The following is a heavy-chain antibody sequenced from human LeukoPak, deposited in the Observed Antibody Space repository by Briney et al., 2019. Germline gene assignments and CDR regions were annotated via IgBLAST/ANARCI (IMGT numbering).Heavy chain of an antibody. J-gene: IGHJ4*02. CDR2: INPNSGGT. D-gene: IGHD3-3*01. CDR3: ARGHLRRTIFGVVIPYFDY. Sequence: ASVKVSCKASGYTFTGYYMHWVRQAPGQGLEWMGWINPNSGGTNYAQKFQGRVTMTRDTSISTAYMELSSLRSEDTAVYYCARGHLRRTIFGVVIPYFDYWGQGTLVTVSS. V-gene: IGHV1-2*02. CDR1: GYTFTGYY.